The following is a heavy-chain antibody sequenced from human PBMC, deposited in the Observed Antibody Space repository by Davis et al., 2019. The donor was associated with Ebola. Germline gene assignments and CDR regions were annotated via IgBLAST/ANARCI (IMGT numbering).Heavy chain of an antibody. J-gene: IGHJ6*02. CDR2: ISSRGSSI. CDR1: GFTFSSYE. V-gene: IGHV3-48*03. CDR3: ARDWSGSYYYGMDV. D-gene: IGHD3-3*01. Sequence: GESLKISCAASGFTFSSYEMNWVRQAPGKGLEWVSYISSRGSSIYYADSVKGRFTISRDNAKNSLYLQMNSLRAEDTAVYYCARDWSGSYYYGMDVWGQGTTVTVSS.